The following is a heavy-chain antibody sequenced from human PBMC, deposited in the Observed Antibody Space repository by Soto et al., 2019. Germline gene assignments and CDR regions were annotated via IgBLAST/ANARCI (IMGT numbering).Heavy chain of an antibody. D-gene: IGHD6-19*01. CDR1: GGSIISYY. V-gene: IGHV4-59*01. CDR2: IYYSGST. CDR3: ARFGSSGWWGGFYYYYGMDV. J-gene: IGHJ6*02. Sequence: AETLSLTCTVSGGSIISYYCICIRQPAVKGREWIVYIYYSGSTNYNPSLKSRVTISVDTSKNQFSLKLSSVTAADTAVYYCARFGSSGWWGGFYYYYGMDVWGQGTTVTVSS.